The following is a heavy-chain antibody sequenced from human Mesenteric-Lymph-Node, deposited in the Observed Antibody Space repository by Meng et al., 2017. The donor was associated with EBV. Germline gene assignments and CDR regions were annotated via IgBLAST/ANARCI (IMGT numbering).Heavy chain of an antibody. J-gene: IGHJ2*01. CDR2: INSGATTI. Sequence: EVQLVESGGGLVQPGGSLRLSCAASGFTFSDHWMHWVRQGPGKGLVWVARINSGATTINYADSVQGRFTISRDNAKNTLYLQMNSRRAEDTAVYYCVRLRGWYFDLWGRGTLVTVSS. D-gene: IGHD3-10*01. V-gene: IGHV3-74*01. CDR1: GFTFSDHW. CDR3: VRLRGWYFDL.